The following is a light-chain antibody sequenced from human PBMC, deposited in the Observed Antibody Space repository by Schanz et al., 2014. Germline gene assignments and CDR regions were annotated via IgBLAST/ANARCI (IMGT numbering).Light chain of an antibody. CDR1: SSSIGAGYD. CDR3: CSYAGKYTWV. V-gene: IGLV1-40*01. J-gene: IGLJ3*02. CDR2: GNS. Sequence: QSVLTQPPSVSGAPGQRVTISCTGSSSSIGAGYDVHWYQQLPGTAPQVLIYGNSNRPSGVPDRFSGSKSGNTASLTVSGLQAEDEADYYCCSYAGKYTWVFGGGTKLTVL.